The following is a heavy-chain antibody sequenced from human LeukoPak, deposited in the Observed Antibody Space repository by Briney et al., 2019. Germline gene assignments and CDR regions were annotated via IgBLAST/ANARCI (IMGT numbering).Heavy chain of an antibody. V-gene: IGHV4-59*08. Sequence: NSWETLSLTCTVSGDSINNYYWSWIRQSPGKGLEWISYIYYSGSTKYNPSLKSRVTISVDTSKNQYSLKLSCVTAADTAVYYFARHRGSGSPYFDDWGQGTLVTVSS. CDR3: ARHRGSGSPYFDD. J-gene: IGHJ4*02. CDR1: GDSINNYY. CDR2: IYYSGST. D-gene: IGHD3-10*01.